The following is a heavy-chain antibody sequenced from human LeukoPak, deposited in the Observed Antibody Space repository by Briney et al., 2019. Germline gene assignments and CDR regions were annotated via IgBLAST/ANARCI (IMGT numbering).Heavy chain of an antibody. CDR1: GGSFSGCY. CDR3: ANFGNSYGFNY. D-gene: IGHD5-18*01. J-gene: IGHJ4*02. CDR2: INHSGST. V-gene: IGHV4-34*01. Sequence: TSETLSLTCAVYGGSFSGCYWSWIRQPPGKGLEWIGEINHSGSTNYNPSLKSRVTISVDTSKNQFSLKLSSVTAADTAVYYCANFGNSYGFNYWGQGTLVTVSS.